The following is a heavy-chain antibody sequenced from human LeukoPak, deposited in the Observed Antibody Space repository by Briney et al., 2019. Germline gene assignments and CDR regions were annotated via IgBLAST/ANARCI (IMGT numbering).Heavy chain of an antibody. Sequence: GGSLRLSCAASGFTFDGYGMSWVRQAPGKGLEWVSGINWNGGSTGYADSVKGRFTISRDNAKNSLYLQMNSLRAEDTALYYCTRDRAVAGKGQIDYWGQGTLVTVSS. D-gene: IGHD6-19*01. V-gene: IGHV3-20*04. CDR2: INWNGGST. CDR3: TRDRAVAGKGQIDY. J-gene: IGHJ4*02. CDR1: GFTFDGYG.